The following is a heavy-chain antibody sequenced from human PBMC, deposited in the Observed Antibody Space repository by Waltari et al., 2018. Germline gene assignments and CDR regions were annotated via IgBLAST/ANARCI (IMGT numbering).Heavy chain of an antibody. J-gene: IGHJ5*02. CDR3: AKDAFGNTYLDH. CDR2: TWFDGSKT. Sequence: QVQLVASGGGVVQTGMSLSISCAASGFSLSNFGMHWVRQAPGKGLEWVALTWFDGSKTYYADSVRGRFTISRDNSKNTLYLDINTLRVDDTAIYYCAKDAFGNTYLDHWGQGTLVTVSS. D-gene: IGHD3-10*01. CDR1: GFSLSNFG. V-gene: IGHV3-33*06.